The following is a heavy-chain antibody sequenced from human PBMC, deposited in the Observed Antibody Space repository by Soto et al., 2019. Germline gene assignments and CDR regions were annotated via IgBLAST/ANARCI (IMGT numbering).Heavy chain of an antibody. CDR3: ARLSFNLHSGYDPFDY. Sequence: SETLSLTCTVSGGSISSSSYYWGWIRQPPGKGLEWIGSICYSGSTYYNPSLKSRVTISVDTSKNQFSLKLSSVTAADTAVYYCARLSFNLHSGYDPFDYWGQGTLVTVSS. CDR1: GGSISSSSYY. D-gene: IGHD5-12*01. CDR2: ICYSGST. J-gene: IGHJ4*02. V-gene: IGHV4-39*01.